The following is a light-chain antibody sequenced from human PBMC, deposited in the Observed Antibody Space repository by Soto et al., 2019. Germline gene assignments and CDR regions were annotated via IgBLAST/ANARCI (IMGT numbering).Light chain of an antibody. V-gene: IGKV2-28*01. J-gene: IGKJ1*01. CDR1: QSLLNSDGYNY. Sequence: DLAMTQSPLSLPVTPGEPASISCTSNQSLLNSDGYNYLDWYLQKPGQSPQVLIFLGSYRASGVPDRFSGSGSGTEFTLKISRVAAEDVGVYFCMQGIQTPPSFGRGTRVEI. CDR3: MQGIQTPPS. CDR2: LGS.